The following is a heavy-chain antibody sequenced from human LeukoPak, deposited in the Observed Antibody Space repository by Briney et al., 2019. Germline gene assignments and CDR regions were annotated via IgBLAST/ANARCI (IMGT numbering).Heavy chain of an antibody. CDR1: GFTFSSYA. D-gene: IGHD6-13*01. CDR2: ISGSGGST. Sequence: TGGSLRLSCAASGFTFSSYAMSWVRQAPGKGLEWVSAISGSGGSTYYADSVKGRFTISRDNSKNTLYLQMNSLRAEDTAVYYCAKDEYSSSSGLFRYWGQGTLVTVSS. V-gene: IGHV3-23*01. J-gene: IGHJ4*02. CDR3: AKDEYSSSSGLFRY.